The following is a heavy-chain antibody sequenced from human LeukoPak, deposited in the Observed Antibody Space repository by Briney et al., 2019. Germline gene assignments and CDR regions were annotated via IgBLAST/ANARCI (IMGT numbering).Heavy chain of an antibody. CDR3: ARSGLSLGGIDY. V-gene: IGHV4-59*12. D-gene: IGHD2-15*01. CDR1: GGSINNYY. Sequence: SETLSLTCTVSGGSINNYYWSWIRQPPGKGLEYIGYIYYSGSANYNPSLKSRVTISVDKSKNQFSLKLSSVTAADTAVYYCARSGLSLGGIDYWGQGTLVTVSS. J-gene: IGHJ4*02. CDR2: IYYSGSA.